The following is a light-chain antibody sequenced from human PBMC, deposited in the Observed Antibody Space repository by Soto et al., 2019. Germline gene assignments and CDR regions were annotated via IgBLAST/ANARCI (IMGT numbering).Light chain of an antibody. J-gene: IGKJ2*01. CDR1: QSVSSN. Sequence: EIVMTQSPPTLSVSPGERATLSCRASQSVSSNLAWYQQKPGQAPRLLIYGASTRATGIPARFSGSGSGTEFTLTISSLQSEDLAVYYCQQYNNRPPDTFGQGTKLEIK. V-gene: IGKV3-15*01. CDR2: GAS. CDR3: QQYNNRPPDT.